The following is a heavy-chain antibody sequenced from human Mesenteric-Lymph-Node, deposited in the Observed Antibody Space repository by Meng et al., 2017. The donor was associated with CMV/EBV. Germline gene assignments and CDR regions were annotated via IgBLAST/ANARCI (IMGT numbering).Heavy chain of an antibody. Sequence: SGCTFTSYSRNWVRQAPGKGLEWVSLISWDGGSTDYADSVKGRFTISRDNSQNSLFLQMNSLRTEDTALYYCARSWGSSWASYYFDSWGQGTLVTVSS. V-gene: IGHV3-43*01. CDR1: GCTFTSYS. D-gene: IGHD6-13*01. CDR3: ARSWGSSWASYYFDS. CDR2: ISWDGGST. J-gene: IGHJ4*02.